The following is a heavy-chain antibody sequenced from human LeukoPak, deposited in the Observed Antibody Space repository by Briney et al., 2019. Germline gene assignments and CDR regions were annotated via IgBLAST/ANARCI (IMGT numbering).Heavy chain of an antibody. D-gene: IGHD3-22*01. J-gene: IGHJ4*02. Sequence: GGSLRLSCAASGFTFSSYAMSWVRQAPGKGLEWVSAISGSGGSTYYADSVKGRFTISRDNSKNTLYLQMNSLRAEDMALYYCARGDSSVSLDYWGQGTLVTVSS. V-gene: IGHV3-23*01. CDR1: GFTFSSYA. CDR3: ARGDSSVSLDY. CDR2: ISGSGGST.